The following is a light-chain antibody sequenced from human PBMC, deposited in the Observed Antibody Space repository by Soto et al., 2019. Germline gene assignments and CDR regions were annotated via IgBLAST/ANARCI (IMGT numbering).Light chain of an antibody. V-gene: IGLV2-11*01. Sequence: QSVLTQPGSVSGSPGQSVTISCTGTSSDVGGYNSVSWYQQHPGKAPRLMIYDVSERPSGVPDRFSGSKSGNTASLTISGLQAEDEADYYCCSHSGSYTFYLVFGSGTKLTVL. CDR1: SSDVGGYNS. CDR3: CSHSGSYTFYLV. J-gene: IGLJ1*01. CDR2: DVS.